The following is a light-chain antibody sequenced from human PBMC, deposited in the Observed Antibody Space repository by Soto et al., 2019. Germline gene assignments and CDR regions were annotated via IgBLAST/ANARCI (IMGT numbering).Light chain of an antibody. CDR3: QQYGSASIT. CDR2: DAS. V-gene: IGKV3-11*01. Sequence: EVVLTQSPDTLSLPPGERATLSCRASQSISSYLAWYQQNPGQAPRLLIYDASSRATGIPARFSGSGSGTDFTLTISSLEPEDFALYHCQQYGSASITFGQGTRLEIK. CDR1: QSISSY. J-gene: IGKJ5*01.